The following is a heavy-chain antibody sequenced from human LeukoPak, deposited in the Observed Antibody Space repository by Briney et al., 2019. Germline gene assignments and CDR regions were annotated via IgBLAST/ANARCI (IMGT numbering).Heavy chain of an antibody. V-gene: IGHV3-30*02. Sequence: GGSLRLSCAASGFTFSSYGMHWVRQAPGKGLEWVAFIRYEGSNKYYADSVKGRFTISRDNSKNTLYLQMNSLRAEDTAVYYCAKPGGYYDSSGYFDYWGQGTLVTVSS. D-gene: IGHD3-22*01. CDR3: AKPGGYYDSSGYFDY. J-gene: IGHJ4*02. CDR2: IRYEGSNK. CDR1: GFTFSSYG.